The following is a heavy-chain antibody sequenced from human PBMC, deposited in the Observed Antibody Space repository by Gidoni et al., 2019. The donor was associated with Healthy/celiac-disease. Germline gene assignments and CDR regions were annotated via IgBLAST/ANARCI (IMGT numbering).Heavy chain of an antibody. D-gene: IGHD4-4*01. CDR2: GST. Sequence: GSTNYNPSLKSRVTISVDKSKNQFSLKLSSVTAADTAVYYCARAPVENYSNYYFDYWGQGTLVTVSS. CDR3: ARAPVENYSNYYFDY. J-gene: IGHJ4*02. V-gene: IGHV4-4*02.